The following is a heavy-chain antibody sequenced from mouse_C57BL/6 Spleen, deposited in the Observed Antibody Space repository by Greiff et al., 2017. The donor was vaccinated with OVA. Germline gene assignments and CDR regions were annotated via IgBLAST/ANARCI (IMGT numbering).Heavy chain of an antibody. D-gene: IGHD2-5*01. Sequence: EVNVVESGGGLVQPVGSLKLSCAASGFTFSDYYMYWVRQTPEKRLEWVAYISNGGGSTYYPDTVKGRFTISRDNAKNTLYLQMSRLMSEDTAMYYCARQGDSNYVTWFAYWGQGTLVTVSS. J-gene: IGHJ3*01. CDR2: ISNGGGST. V-gene: IGHV5-12*01. CDR3: ARQGDSNYVTWFAY. CDR1: GFTFSDYY.